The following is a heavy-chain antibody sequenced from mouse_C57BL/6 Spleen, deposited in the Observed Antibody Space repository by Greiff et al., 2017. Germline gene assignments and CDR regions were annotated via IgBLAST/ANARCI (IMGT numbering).Heavy chain of an antibody. CDR2: IYPGDGDT. CDR1: GYAFSSSW. J-gene: IGHJ3*01. Sequence: VQLQQSGPELVKPGASVKISCKASGYAFSSSWMNWVKQRPGKGLEWIGRIYPGDGDTNYNGKFKGKATLTADKSSSTAYMQLSSLTSEDSAVYFCARRAAQATGLAYWGQGTLVTVSA. CDR3: ARRAAQATGLAY. V-gene: IGHV1-82*01. D-gene: IGHD3-2*02.